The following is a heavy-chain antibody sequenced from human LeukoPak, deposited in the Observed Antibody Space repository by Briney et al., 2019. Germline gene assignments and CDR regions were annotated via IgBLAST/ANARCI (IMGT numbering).Heavy chain of an antibody. CDR1: GYTFTSYY. D-gene: IGHD3-9*01. CDR2: INPTGGST. Sequence: ASVKVSCKASGYTFTSYYMHWVRRAPGQGLEWMGLINPTGGSTGYAQKFQGRVTMTRDTSTSTVYMELSSLRSEDTAVYYCARDFFNYDILTGYYAEGFQHWGQGTLVTVSS. J-gene: IGHJ1*01. CDR3: ARDFFNYDILTGYYAEGFQH. V-gene: IGHV1-46*01.